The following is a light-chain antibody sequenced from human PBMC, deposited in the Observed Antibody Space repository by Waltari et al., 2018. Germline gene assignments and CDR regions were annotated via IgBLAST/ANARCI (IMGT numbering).Light chain of an antibody. V-gene: IGKV1-NL1*01. Sequence: DIQITQSPSSLSASVGDRVTINCRASQGISNSLAWYQQKTGKAPKLLLDASSTLESGVPSIFSGRGSVTDYTLTISSLQPEDIATYYCEHYFSTPPYTFGQGTKLEI. J-gene: IGKJ2*01. CDR1: QGISNS. CDR3: EHYFSTPPYT. CDR2: ASS.